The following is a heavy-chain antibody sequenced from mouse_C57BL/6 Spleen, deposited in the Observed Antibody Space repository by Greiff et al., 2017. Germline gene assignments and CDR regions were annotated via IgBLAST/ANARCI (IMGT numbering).Heavy chain of an antibody. V-gene: IGHV5-17*01. CDR2: ISSGSSTI. D-gene: IGHD1-1*01. CDR3: ARRSLRSNAMDY. CDR1: GFTFSDYG. J-gene: IGHJ4*01. Sequence: EVQLVESGGGLVKPGGSLKLTCAASGFTFSDYGMHWVRQAPEKGLEWVAYISSGSSTIYYADTVKGRFTISRYNAKNTLFLQMTSQRSEDTAKYYCARRSLRSNAMDYWGQGTTVTVSS.